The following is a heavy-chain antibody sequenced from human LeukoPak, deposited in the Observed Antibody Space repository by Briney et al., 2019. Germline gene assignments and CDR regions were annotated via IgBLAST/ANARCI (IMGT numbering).Heavy chain of an antibody. CDR2: IYNSGST. Sequence: ASETLSLTCTVSGGSISSDYWSWIRQPPGKGLEWVAYIYNSGSTSYNPSLKSRVTISMNTSKNQISLKLSSVTAADTAVYYCARGRGIFDYWGQGTLLTVSS. CDR3: ARGRGIFDY. V-gene: IGHV4-59*01. CDR1: GGSISSDY. D-gene: IGHD5-24*01. J-gene: IGHJ4*02.